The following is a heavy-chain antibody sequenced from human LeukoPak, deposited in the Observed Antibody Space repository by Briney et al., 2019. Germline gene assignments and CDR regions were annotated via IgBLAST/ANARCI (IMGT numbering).Heavy chain of an antibody. Sequence: GGSLRLSCAASGFTVISNYMSWVRQAPGKGREWVSVIYSGGTTYYADSVRGRFTISRDNSKNTLYLLMNSLRAEGTAVYYCSRLDGVWSGPYNKGYFEYWGQGTLVTVSS. J-gene: IGHJ4*02. V-gene: IGHV3-53*05. CDR1: GFTVISNY. D-gene: IGHD3-3*01. CDR2: IYSGGTT. CDR3: SRLDGVWSGPYNKGYFEY.